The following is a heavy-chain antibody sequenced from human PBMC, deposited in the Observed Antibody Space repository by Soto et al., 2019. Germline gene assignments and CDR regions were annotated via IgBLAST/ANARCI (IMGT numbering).Heavy chain of an antibody. V-gene: IGHV1-69*01. CDR3: AREDNTAMDTYYCSGLAV. CDR1: GGIFSGYT. D-gene: IGHD5-18*01. Sequence: QVQLVQSGAEVKKPGSSVKVSCKASGGIFSGYTITWVRQAPGQGLEWMGGIIPLFGTSNYAQKVQDRVTITADESTSTAYMELRSLRSDDTAVYYCAREDNTAMDTYYCSGLAVWGQGTTVTVPS. J-gene: IGHJ6*02. CDR2: IIPLFGTS.